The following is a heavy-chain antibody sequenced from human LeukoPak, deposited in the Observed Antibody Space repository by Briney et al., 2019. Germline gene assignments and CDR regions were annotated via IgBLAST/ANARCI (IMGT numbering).Heavy chain of an antibody. J-gene: IGHJ6*03. V-gene: IGHV1-69*13. D-gene: IGHD3-16*01. Sequence: ASVKVSCKASGGTFSSYAVNWVRQAPGQGLEWMGEIIPIFGTASYAQKFQGRVIITADESTSTAYMELSSLGSEDTALYYCARSGGHYYYYYSMDVWGKGTTVTVSS. CDR3: ARSGGHYYYYYSMDV. CDR2: IIPIFGTA. CDR1: GGTFSSYA.